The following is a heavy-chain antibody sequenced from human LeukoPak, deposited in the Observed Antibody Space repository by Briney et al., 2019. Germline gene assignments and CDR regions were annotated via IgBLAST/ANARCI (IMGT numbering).Heavy chain of an antibody. J-gene: IGHJ4*02. CDR1: GGSISSYY. V-gene: IGHV4-59*12. CDR3: ARGGWQWFNFDY. Sequence: SETLSLTCTVSGGSISSYYWSWIRQPPGKGLEWIGYIYYSGSTNYNPSLKSRVTISVDTSKNQFSLKLSSVTAADTAVYYCARGGWQWFNFDYWGQGTPVTVSS. D-gene: IGHD3-22*01. CDR2: IYYSGST.